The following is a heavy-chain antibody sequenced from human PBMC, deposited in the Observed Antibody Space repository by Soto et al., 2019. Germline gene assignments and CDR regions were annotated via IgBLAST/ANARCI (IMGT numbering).Heavy chain of an antibody. CDR3: ARAPSWHGLDD. J-gene: IGHJ6*02. CDR1: GYTLTSHY. V-gene: IGHV1-46*01. CDR2: INPGGVSK. Sequence: ASVKVSCKASGYTLTSHYIHWVRQAPGQGLEWMGIINPGGVSKTYAQEFQGRITMTRDTSTSTVYMELSSLRSQDTAVYYCARAPSWHGLDDWGRGTTVTVSS.